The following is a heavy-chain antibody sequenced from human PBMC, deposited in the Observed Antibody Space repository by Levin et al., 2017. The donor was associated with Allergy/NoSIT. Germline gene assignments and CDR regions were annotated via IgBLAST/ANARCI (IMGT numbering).Heavy chain of an antibody. CDR3: AKDGTLLATSEDYLDS. J-gene: IGHJ4*02. V-gene: IGHV3-23*01. D-gene: IGHD5-12*01. CDR2: VSAYGEST. Sequence: GGSLRLSCAGSGFTFNSFALSWVRQAPGKGLEWVSTVSAYGESTYYADSVKGRFTVSRDNSRNTLYLLMRSLGAEDPALYYCAKDGTLLATSEDYLDSWGQGTQVTVFS. CDR1: GFTFNSFA.